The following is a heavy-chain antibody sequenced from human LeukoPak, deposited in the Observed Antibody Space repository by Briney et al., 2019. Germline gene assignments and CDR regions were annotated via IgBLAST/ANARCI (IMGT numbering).Heavy chain of an antibody. V-gene: IGHV4-59*08. Sequence: SETLSLTCTVSGVSISSYYLSWVRQPPGKGLEWIGYIFYSGNTIYNPSLRSRVTISADTSKNHFSLRLRSVTAADTAVYYCARLAAISGSDYPDDWGQGTLVTVSS. J-gene: IGHJ4*02. CDR1: GVSISSYY. CDR3: ARLAAISGSDYPDD. D-gene: IGHD1-26*01. CDR2: IFYSGNT.